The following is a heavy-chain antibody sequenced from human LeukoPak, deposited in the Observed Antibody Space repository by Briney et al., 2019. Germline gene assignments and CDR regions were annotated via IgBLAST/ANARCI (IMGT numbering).Heavy chain of an antibody. V-gene: IGHV3-7*01. D-gene: IGHD3-3*01. CDR2: IKQDRSEK. J-gene: IGHJ4*02. CDR3: ARLREIPVFGVVTKSTSYFDY. CDR1: GFTFSSYG. Sequence: PGGSLRLSCAASGFTFSSYGMSWVRQAPGKGLELVANIKQDRSEKYYVDSVKGRFTISRDNANNSLYLQMNSLRAEDTAVYYCARLREIPVFGVVTKSTSYFDYWGQGTLVTVSS.